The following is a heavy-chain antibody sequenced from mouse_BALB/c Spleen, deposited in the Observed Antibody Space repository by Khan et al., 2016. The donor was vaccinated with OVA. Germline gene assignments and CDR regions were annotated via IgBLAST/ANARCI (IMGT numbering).Heavy chain of an antibody. CDR2: IWAGGST. J-gene: IGHJ1*01. V-gene: IGHV2-9*02. CDR3: GRGGGNRYFDV. D-gene: IGHD2-1*01. CDR1: GFSLISYG. Sequence: VELVESGPGLVAPSQSLSITCTVSGFSLISYGVHWVRQPPGKGLEWLGVIWAGGSTNYNSALMSRLSISKDNYKSQVFLKMNSLQTDDTAMYYCGRGGGNRYFDVWGAGTTVTVSS.